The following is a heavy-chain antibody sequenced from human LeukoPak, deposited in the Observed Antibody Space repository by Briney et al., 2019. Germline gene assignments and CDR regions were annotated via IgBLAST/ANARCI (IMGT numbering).Heavy chain of an antibody. CDR3: ARANFLYCSSTTCLFDY. J-gene: IGHJ4*02. D-gene: IGHD2-2*01. CDR1: GYTFTDYY. CDR2: INPNSGDT. V-gene: IGHV1-2*02. Sequence: GASVKVSCKASGYTFTDYYLHWVRQAPGQGFEWMGLINPNSGDTNYAQKFQGRVTMTRDTSISTAHMEMSRLRPDDTAVYYCARANFLYCSSTTCLFDYWGQGTLVTVSS.